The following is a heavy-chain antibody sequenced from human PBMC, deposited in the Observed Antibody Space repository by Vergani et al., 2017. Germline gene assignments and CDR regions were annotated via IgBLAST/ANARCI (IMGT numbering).Heavy chain of an antibody. J-gene: IGHJ4*02. V-gene: IGHV3-30*02. CDR2: IRYDGSNK. CDR3: AKDGASGYDSRGYFDY. D-gene: IGHD5-12*01. CDR1: GFTFSSYG. Sequence: QVQLVESGGGVVQPGGSLRLSCAASGFTFSSYGMHWVRQAPGKGLEWVAFIRYDGSNKYYADSVKGRFTISRDNSKNTLYLQMNSRRAEDTAVYYCAKDGASGYDSRGYFDYWGQGTLVTVSS.